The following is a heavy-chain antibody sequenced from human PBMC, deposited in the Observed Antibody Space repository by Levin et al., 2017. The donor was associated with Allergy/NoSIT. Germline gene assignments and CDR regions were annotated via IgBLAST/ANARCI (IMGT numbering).Heavy chain of an antibody. J-gene: IGHJ4*02. Sequence: SETLSLTCTVSGGSFSSYYWTWIRQPAGKGLEWIGRIHGSGGTNYNPSLKSRVTMSVDTSKNQFSLKVRSVTAADTAVYYCVRGAIEYGVYPVFDYWGQGTLVTVSS. D-gene: IGHD4-17*01. CDR3: VRGAIEYGVYPVFDY. V-gene: IGHV4-4*07. CDR1: GGSFSSYY. CDR2: IHGSGGT.